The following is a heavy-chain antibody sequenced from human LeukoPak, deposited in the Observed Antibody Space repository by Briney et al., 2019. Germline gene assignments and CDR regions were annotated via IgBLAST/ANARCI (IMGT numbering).Heavy chain of an antibody. J-gene: IGHJ4*02. CDR2: TYYSGST. V-gene: IGHV4-39*07. CDR1: GGSISSSSYY. Sequence: PSETLSLTCTVSGGSISSSSYYWGWIRQPPGKGLEWIGSTYYSGSTYYNPSLKSRVTISVDTSKNQFSLKLSSVTAADTAVYYCARDRVAGSYHYFDYWGQGTLVTVSS. D-gene: IGHD1-26*01. CDR3: ARDRVAGSYHYFDY.